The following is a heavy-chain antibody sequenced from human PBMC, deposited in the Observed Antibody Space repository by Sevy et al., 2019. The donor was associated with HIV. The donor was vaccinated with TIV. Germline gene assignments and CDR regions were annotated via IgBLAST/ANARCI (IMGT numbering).Heavy chain of an antibody. V-gene: IGHV3-48*03. CDR1: GFSCSSYE. CDR3: TRDLPPSATIVPHFDY. J-gene: IGHJ4*02. CDR2: ITSSGSNI. Sequence: GGSLRLSCAASGFSCSSYEMNWVRQAPGKGLEWVSSITSSGSNIYYSDSVKGRFTISRDNAKNSLYLQMNSLRAEDTALYYCTRDLPPSATIVPHFDYWGQGTLVTVSS. D-gene: IGHD2-21*01.